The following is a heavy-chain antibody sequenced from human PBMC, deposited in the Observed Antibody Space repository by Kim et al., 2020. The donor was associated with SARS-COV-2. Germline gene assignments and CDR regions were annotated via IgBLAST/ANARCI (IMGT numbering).Heavy chain of an antibody. J-gene: IGHJ4*02. CDR1: GGSISSYY. CDR2: IYYIGST. D-gene: IGHD2-2*01. Sequence: SETLSLTCTVSGGSISSYYWSWIRQPPGKGLEWIGYIYYIGSTNYNPSLKSRVTISVDTSKNQFSLKLSSVTAADTAVYYCARRTLGYCSSTSCPGPYYFDYWGQGTLVTVSS. CDR3: ARRTLGYCSSTSCPGPYYFDY. V-gene: IGHV4-59*08.